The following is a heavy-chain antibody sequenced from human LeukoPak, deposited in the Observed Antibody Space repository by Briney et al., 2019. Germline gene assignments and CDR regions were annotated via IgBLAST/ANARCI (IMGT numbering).Heavy chain of an antibody. J-gene: IGHJ4*02. Sequence: GGSLRLSCAASGFTFSNAYMNWVRQAPGKGLEWVGFIRSKAYGETADYAASVKGRFTISRDDSKAIAYLQMNSLKTEDTAVYHCTRDRGAYNLYDYWGQGTLVTVSS. CDR2: IRSKAYGETA. V-gene: IGHV3-49*04. CDR3: TRDRGAYNLYDY. D-gene: IGHD1-1*01. CDR1: GFTFSNAY.